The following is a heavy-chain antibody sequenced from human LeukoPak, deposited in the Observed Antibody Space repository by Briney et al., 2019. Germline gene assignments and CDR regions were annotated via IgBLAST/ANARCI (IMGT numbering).Heavy chain of an antibody. CDR3: ARDGDCGGDCYNYYGMDV. D-gene: IGHD2-21*02. CDR2: IWYDGSNK. Sequence: PGGSLRPSCAASGFTFSSYGMHWVRQAPGKGLEWVAVIWYDGSNKYYADSVKGRFTISRDNSKNTLYLQMNSLRAEDTAVYYCARDGDCGGDCYNYYGMDVWGQGTTVTVSS. V-gene: IGHV3-33*01. CDR1: GFTFSSYG. J-gene: IGHJ6*02.